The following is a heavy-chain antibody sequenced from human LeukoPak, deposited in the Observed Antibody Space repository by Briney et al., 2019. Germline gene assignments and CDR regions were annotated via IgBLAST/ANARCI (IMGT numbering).Heavy chain of an antibody. Sequence: GRSLRLSCAASGFTFSSYGMHWVRQAPGKGLERVAVISYDGSNKYYADSVKGRFTISRDNSKNTLYLQMNSLRAEDTAVYYCAKALLDYWGQGTLVSVSS. V-gene: IGHV3-30*18. CDR3: AKALLDY. CDR1: GFTFSSYG. J-gene: IGHJ4*02. CDR2: ISYDGSNK.